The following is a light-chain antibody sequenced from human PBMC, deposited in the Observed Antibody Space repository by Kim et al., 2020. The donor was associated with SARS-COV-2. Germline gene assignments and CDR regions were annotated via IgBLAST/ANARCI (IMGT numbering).Light chain of an antibody. CDR2: DAS. CDR3: QKYNSAPWT. J-gene: IGKJ1*01. CDR1: QGISNS. Sequence: ASVGDSATITCRASQGISNSLAWYQQKPGKGPKVLIYDASTLQSGVPSRFSGSGSGTDFTLTISSLQPEDVATYYCQKYNSAPWTLGQGTKVEIK. V-gene: IGKV1-27*01.